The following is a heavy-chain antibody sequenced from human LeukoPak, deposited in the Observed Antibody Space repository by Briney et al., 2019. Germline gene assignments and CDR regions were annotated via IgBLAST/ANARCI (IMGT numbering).Heavy chain of an antibody. D-gene: IGHD2-2*01. J-gene: IGHJ3*02. CDR2: ISGSGGST. CDR1: GFTFSSYA. V-gene: IGHV3-23*01. Sequence: GGSLRLSCAASGFTFSSYAMSWVRQAPGKGLEWVSAISGSGGSTYYADSVKGRFTISRDNSKNTLYLQMNSLRAEDTAVYYCARVVVPSEGAFDIWGQGTMVTVSS. CDR3: ARVVVPSEGAFDI.